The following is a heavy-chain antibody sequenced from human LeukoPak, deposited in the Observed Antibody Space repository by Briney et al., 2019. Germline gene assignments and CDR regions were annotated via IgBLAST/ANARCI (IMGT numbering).Heavy chain of an antibody. J-gene: IGHJ4*02. CDR2: IWYDGSNK. CDR3: ASTSGWYEPIDY. CDR1: GFTFSSYG. D-gene: IGHD6-19*01. V-gene: IGHV3-33*01. Sequence: PGGSLRLSCAASGFTFSSYGMHWVHQAPGKGLEWVAVIWYDGSNKYYADSVKGRFTISRDNSKNTLYLQMNSLRAEDTAVYYCASTSGWYEPIDYWGQGTLVTVSS.